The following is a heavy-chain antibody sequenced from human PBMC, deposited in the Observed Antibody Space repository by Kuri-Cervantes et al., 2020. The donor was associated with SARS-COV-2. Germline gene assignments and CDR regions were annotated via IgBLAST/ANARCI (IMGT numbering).Heavy chain of an antibody. Sequence: GGSLRLSCAASGFTFSSYEMNWVRQAPGKGLEWVSYISSSGSTIYYADSVKGRFTISRDNAKNSLYLQMNSLRAEDTAVYYCAKSKGRENGWVYSSDLDAFDIWGQGTMVTVSS. CDR3: AKSKGRENGWVYSSDLDAFDI. D-gene: IGHD3-22*01. V-gene: IGHV3-48*03. CDR2: ISSSGSTI. CDR1: GFTFSSYE. J-gene: IGHJ3*02.